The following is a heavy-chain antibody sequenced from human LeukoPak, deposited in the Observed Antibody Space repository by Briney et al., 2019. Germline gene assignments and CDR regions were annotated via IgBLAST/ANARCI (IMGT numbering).Heavy chain of an antibody. D-gene: IGHD4-23*01. CDR2: IYYSGST. Sequence: SSETLSLTCTVSGGSISSYYWSWIRQPPGKGLEWIGYIYYSGSTNYNPSLKSRVTISVDTSKNEFSLKLSSVTAADTAVYYCATTYYGGNSYWYFDLWGRGTLVTVSS. CDR3: ATTYYGGNSYWYFDL. CDR1: GGSISSYY. V-gene: IGHV4-59*08. J-gene: IGHJ2*01.